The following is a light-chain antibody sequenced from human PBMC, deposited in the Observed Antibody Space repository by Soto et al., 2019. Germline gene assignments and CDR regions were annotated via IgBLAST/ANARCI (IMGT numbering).Light chain of an antibody. J-gene: IGKJ5*01. CDR1: QSVSSY. Sequence: EIVLTQSPGILSLSPGERASLSCGASQSVSSYLAWYQQKPGQAPRLLIYDASNRATGIPARFSGSGSGTDFTLTISRLEPEDFAVYYCQQYGSSPITFGQGTRLEIK. CDR2: DAS. V-gene: IGKV3-20*01. CDR3: QQYGSSPIT.